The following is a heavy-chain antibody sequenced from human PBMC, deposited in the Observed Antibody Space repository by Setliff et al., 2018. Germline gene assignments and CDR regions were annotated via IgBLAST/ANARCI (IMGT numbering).Heavy chain of an antibody. CDR3: ARVFFGVNDGLYHYFNMDI. Sequence: SVKVSCKASGYTFTTYGVAWVRQAPGQGLEWMGGIIPIFGTTNYAHSFKGRVTFTADDSTSTAYMDLSRLTSEDTAAYYCARVFFGVNDGLYHYFNMDIWGKGTTVTVSS. CDR2: IIPIFGTT. J-gene: IGHJ6*03. D-gene: IGHD3-10*01. V-gene: IGHV1-69*13. CDR1: GYTFTTYG.